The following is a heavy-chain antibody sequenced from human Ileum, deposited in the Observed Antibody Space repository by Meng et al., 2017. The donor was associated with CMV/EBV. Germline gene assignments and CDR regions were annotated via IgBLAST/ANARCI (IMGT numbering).Heavy chain of an antibody. CDR1: GFTFSTYG. CDR3: ARGGPSDYYYYGLDV. J-gene: IGHJ6*02. V-gene: IGHV3-74*01. Sequence: GESLKISCAGSGFTFSTYGLHWVRQAPGKGLVWVSRIDRHGTYTTYADSVKGRFTFSRDNAKSTVYLQLNSLRAEDTAVYYCARGGPSDYYYYGLDVWGQGTMVTVSS. CDR2: IDRHGTYT.